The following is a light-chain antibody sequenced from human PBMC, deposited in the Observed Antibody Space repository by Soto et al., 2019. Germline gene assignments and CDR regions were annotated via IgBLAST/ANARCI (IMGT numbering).Light chain of an antibody. CDR1: QSFSSNS. Sequence: DIVLTQSPCTPSLSPGERVTLSCRARQSFSSNSLTWYQPKPGQAPRLLSFGASIRATGLPDRVSGSGSGTDVTLTISGLEPDEFAVYYCQHYGGSLYTCGQGTKLEI. V-gene: IGKV3-20*01. CDR3: QHYGGSLYT. CDR2: GAS. J-gene: IGKJ2*01.